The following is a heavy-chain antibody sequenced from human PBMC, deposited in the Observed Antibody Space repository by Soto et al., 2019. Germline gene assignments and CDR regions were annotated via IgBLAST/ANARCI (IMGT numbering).Heavy chain of an antibody. CDR2: INHSGST. Sequence: QVQLQQWGAGLLKPSETLSLTCAVYGGSFSGYYWSWIRQPPGKGLEWIGEINHSGSTNYNPSLKSRVTISVDTSKNQFSLKLSSVTAADTAVYYCARGRGPRIAVTIHGAFDIWGQGTMVTVSS. V-gene: IGHV4-34*01. J-gene: IGHJ3*02. CDR1: GGSFSGYY. D-gene: IGHD6-19*01. CDR3: ARGRGPRIAVTIHGAFDI.